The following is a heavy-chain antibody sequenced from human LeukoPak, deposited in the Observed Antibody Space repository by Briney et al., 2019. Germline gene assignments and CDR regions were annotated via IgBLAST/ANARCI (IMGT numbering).Heavy chain of an antibody. D-gene: IGHD3-16*01. Sequence: RASVKVSCKASGGTFSSYAISWVRQAPGQGREWMGWINPNSGGTNYAQKFQGRVTMTRDTSISTAYMELSRLRSDDTAVYYCARVPKGGGGKPSPFGSFDYWGQGTLVTVSS. CDR1: GGTFSSYA. V-gene: IGHV1-2*02. CDR2: INPNSGGT. J-gene: IGHJ4*02. CDR3: ARVPKGGGGKPSPFGSFDY.